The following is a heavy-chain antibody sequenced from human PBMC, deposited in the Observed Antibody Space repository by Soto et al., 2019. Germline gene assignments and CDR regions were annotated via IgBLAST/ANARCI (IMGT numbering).Heavy chain of an antibody. CDR2: IIPIFGTA. CDR1: GGTFSSYA. D-gene: IGHD2-15*01. V-gene: IGHV1-69*13. CDR3: ARGYCSGGSCYGPSFDY. J-gene: IGHJ4*02. Sequence: SVKVSCKASGGTFSSYAISWVRQAPGQGLEWMGGIIPIFGTANYAQKFQGRVTITADESTSTAYMELSSLRSEDTAEYYCARGYCSGGSCYGPSFDYWGQGTLVTVSS.